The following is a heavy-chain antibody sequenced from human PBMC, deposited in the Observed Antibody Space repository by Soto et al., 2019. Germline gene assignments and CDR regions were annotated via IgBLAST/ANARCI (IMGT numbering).Heavy chain of an antibody. CDR2: ISGSSDT. D-gene: IGHD4-17*01. CDR3: ATYGGDSGGYEYFQR. J-gene: IGHJ1*01. Sequence: EVRLLESGGGLEPPGGSLRLSCVTSGFTFTRYGMRWGRPAPGKGLEWVSAISGSSDTYYPDSVKGRFTISRDNSRSTLYLQMNSLRAEDTAVYYCATYGGDSGGYEYFQRWGQGCLVTVSS. V-gene: IGHV3-23*01. CDR1: GFTFTRYG.